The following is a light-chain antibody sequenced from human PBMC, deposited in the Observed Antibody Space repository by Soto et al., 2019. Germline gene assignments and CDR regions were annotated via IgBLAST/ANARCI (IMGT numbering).Light chain of an antibody. CDR1: QSVSSY. V-gene: IGKV3-11*01. CDR2: DAS. Sequence: EIVLTQSPATLSLSPGERATLSCRASQSVSSYLAWYQQKPGQAPRLLIYDASKRATGIPARFSGSGSGTAFTPTISSLEPEDFAIYYCKQRTNWPLTFGGGTKVEIK. CDR3: KQRTNWPLT. J-gene: IGKJ4*01.